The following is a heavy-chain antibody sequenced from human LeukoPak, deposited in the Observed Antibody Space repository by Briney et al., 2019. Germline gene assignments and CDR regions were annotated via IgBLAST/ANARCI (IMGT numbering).Heavy chain of an antibody. J-gene: IGHJ4*02. Sequence: GRSLRLSCAASGFTFSSYAMHWVRQAPGKGLEWVAVISYDGSNKYYADSVKGRFTISRDNSKNTLYLQMNSQRAEDTAVYYCARQGSGWHTDYWGQGTLVTVSS. CDR2: ISYDGSNK. V-gene: IGHV3-30-3*01. D-gene: IGHD6-19*01. CDR1: GFTFSSYA. CDR3: ARQGSGWHTDY.